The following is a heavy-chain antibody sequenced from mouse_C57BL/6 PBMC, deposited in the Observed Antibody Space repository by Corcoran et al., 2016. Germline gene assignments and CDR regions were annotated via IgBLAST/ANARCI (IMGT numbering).Heavy chain of an antibody. V-gene: IGHV9-3*01. D-gene: IGHD2-4*01. CDR2: INTYSGVP. Sequence: QIQLVQSGPELKKPGETVKISCKASGDTFTTYGMSWVKRAPGKGLKWMGWINTYSGVPTYADDFKGRFAFSLETSASTAYLQINNLKNEDTATYFCARSGYDYDVLYYFDYWGQGTTLTVSS. J-gene: IGHJ2*01. CDR3: ARSGYDYDVLYYFDY. CDR1: GDTFTTYG.